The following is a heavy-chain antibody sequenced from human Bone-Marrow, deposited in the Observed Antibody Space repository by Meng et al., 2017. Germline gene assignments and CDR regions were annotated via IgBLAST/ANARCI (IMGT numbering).Heavy chain of an antibody. D-gene: IGHD5-12*01. J-gene: IGHJ4*02. CDR3: ARKGATENFGY. CDR1: GYSISSNNW. Sequence: QVQLQESGPGLVEPSDTLSLTCAVSGYSISSNNWWGWIRQPPGKGLEWIGYIFHTGRTYYNPSLKSRVTMSVDTSKNELSLNLISVTAVDTAVYFCARKGATENFGYWGQGILVTVSS. CDR2: IFHTGRT. V-gene: IGHV4-28*01.